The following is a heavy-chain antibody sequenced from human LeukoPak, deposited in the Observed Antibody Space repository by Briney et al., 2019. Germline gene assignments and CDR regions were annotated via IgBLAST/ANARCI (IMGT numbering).Heavy chain of an antibody. Sequence: SETLSLTCTVSDGSISSYHWSWIRQPPDKRLEWIAYIHQSGSTKYNPSLKSRVTISLDMSKNQFYLKLNSVTVADAAVYYCAGGGLVRGTGTVYPDYWGQGTLATVSS. CDR1: DGSISSYH. V-gene: IGHV4-4*09. CDR3: AGGGLVRGTGTVYPDY. CDR2: IHQSGST. J-gene: IGHJ4*02. D-gene: IGHD3-16*01.